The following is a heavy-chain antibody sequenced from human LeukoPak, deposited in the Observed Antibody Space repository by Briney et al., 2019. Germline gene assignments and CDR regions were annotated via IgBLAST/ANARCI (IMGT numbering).Heavy chain of an antibody. CDR2: IILIADTT. V-gene: IGHV1-69*13. CDR1: GGTLSGYA. Sequence: ASVKVSCKASGGTLSGYALSWVRQAPGQGLEWMGGIILIADTTNYAPKFQGRVTITADEYTNTAYMELSRLTSEDTAVYFCARGFSGPNWGKRYFEYWGQGTLVTVSS. J-gene: IGHJ4*02. CDR3: ARGFSGPNWGKRYFEY. D-gene: IGHD7-27*01.